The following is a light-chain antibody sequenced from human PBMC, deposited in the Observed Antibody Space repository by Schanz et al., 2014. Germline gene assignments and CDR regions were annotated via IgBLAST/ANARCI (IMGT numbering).Light chain of an antibody. V-gene: IGLV2-23*01. Sequence: QSALTQPPSASGSPGQSVAISCTGSSSDVGGYNYVSWYQQHPGKAPKLMIYEGTKRPSGVSNRFSGSRSGSTASLTISGLQAEDEADYYCCSYADSSTWVFGGGTKLTVL. CDR3: CSYADSSTWV. CDR1: SSDVGGYNY. CDR2: EGT. J-gene: IGLJ3*02.